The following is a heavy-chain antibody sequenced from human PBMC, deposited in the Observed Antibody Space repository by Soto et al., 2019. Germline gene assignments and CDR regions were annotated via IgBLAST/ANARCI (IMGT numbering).Heavy chain of an antibody. J-gene: IGHJ4*02. CDR3: ARSPRSTVTTLF. Sequence: PGGSLRLSCAASGFTFSSYSMNWVRQAPGEGLEWVSYISSSSSTIYYADSVKGRFTISRDNAKNSLYLQMSSLRAEDTAVYYCARSPRSTVTTLFWGQGTLVTVSS. V-gene: IGHV3-48*01. CDR1: GFTFSSYS. CDR2: ISSSSSTI. D-gene: IGHD4-17*01.